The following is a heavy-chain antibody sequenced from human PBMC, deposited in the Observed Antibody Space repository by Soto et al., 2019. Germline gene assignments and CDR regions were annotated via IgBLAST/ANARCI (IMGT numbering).Heavy chain of an antibody. CDR1: GYSFTTYG. V-gene: IGHV1-18*01. CDR3: ARDTVQLWFALDY. Sequence: QVQLVQSGVEVKPPGASVKVSCRASGYSFTTYGISWVRQAPGQGLEWMGWISAYNGNTNYAQKFHDRVTMTTHTATSTAYLELRSLRADDTAVYYCARDTVQLWFALDYWGQGTQVTVSS. CDR2: ISAYNGNT. D-gene: IGHD3-10*01. J-gene: IGHJ4*02.